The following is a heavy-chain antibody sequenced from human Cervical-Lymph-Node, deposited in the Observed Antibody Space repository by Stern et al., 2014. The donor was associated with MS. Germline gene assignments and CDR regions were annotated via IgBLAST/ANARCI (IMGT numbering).Heavy chain of an antibody. CDR3: AKQRVRSYYHYGMDV. Sequence: EVQLVESGGGLVQPGSSLRLSCAASGFSFDDYAMQWVRQAPGKGLAWVSGISWNSGSIAYADSVKGRFTISRDNAKNSLFLQMDSLRSEDTALYYCAKQRVRSYYHYGMDVWGQGTTVTVSS. CDR2: ISWNSGSI. J-gene: IGHJ6*02. D-gene: IGHD3-10*01. V-gene: IGHV3-9*01. CDR1: GFSFDDYA.